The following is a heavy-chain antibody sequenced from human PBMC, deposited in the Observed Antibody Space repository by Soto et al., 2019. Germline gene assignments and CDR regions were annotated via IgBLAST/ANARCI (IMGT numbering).Heavy chain of an antibody. CDR2: ISPYNGNT. CDR3: ARGAPSWAYGMDV. J-gene: IGHJ6*02. V-gene: IGHV1-18*01. CDR1: GYTFTTYG. D-gene: IGHD1-26*01. Sequence: QVQLVQSGAEVKKPGASVKVSCEASGYTFTTYGISWVRQAPGQGLEWMGWISPYNGNTNYAQKFQGRVTMTTDTPTSTAYMDLRILRSDDTAVYYCARGAPSWAYGMDVWGQGTTVTVSS.